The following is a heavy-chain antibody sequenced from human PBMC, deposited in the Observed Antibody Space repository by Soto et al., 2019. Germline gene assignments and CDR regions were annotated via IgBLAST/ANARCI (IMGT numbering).Heavy chain of an antibody. CDR1: GFTVSSNY. V-gene: IGHV3-66*01. J-gene: IGHJ6*03. D-gene: IGHD4-17*01. CDR3: ARDGNAYGDFTRTYYYYYYMDV. CDR2: IYSGGST. Sequence: GGSLRLSCAASGFTVSSNYMSWVRQAPGKGLEWVSVIYSGGSTYYAVSVKGRFTNSKDNSKNRLYLQMNSLRAEDTAVYYCARDGNAYGDFTRTYYYYYYMDVWGKGTTVTVSS.